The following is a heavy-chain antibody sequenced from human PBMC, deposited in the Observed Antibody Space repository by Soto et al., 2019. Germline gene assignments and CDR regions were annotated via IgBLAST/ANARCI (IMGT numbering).Heavy chain of an antibody. CDR1: GGTFSSYA. Sequence: QVQLVQSGAEVKKPGSSVKVSCKASGGTFSSYAISWVRQAPGQGLEWMGGIIPIFGTANYAQKFQGRVPITADESTSTAYMELSSLRSEDTAVYYCARVHCSGGSCYSNYYGMDVWGQGTTVTVSS. CDR2: IIPIFGTA. V-gene: IGHV1-69*01. D-gene: IGHD2-15*01. J-gene: IGHJ6*02. CDR3: ARVHCSGGSCYSNYYGMDV.